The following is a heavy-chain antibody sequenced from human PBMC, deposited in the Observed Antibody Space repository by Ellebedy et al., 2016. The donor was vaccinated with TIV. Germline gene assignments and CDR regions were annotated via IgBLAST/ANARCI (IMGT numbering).Heavy chain of an antibody. Sequence: PGGSLRLSCVASGFSFRNYNMNWVRQSAGKGLEWVSSIRSTGSDKYYAESVKGRFTISRDNAQNTLFLQMNSLRVEDTAVYYCARGWSTPDSWGQGTLVIVSS. CDR1: GFSFRNYN. J-gene: IGHJ4*02. V-gene: IGHV3-21*06. D-gene: IGHD2-15*01. CDR3: ARGWSTPDS. CDR2: IRSTGSDK.